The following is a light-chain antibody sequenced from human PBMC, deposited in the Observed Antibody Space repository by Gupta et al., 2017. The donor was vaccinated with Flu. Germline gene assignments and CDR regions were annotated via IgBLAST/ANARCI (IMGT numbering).Light chain of an antibody. V-gene: IGLV2-14*01. CDR1: SSDIGYSNY. J-gene: IGLJ1*01. Sequence: QSALTQPASVSGSPGQSLTITCTGDSSDIGYSNYVSWYQHRPPKAPKLLLYDVTNRPSGVSTRFSGSKSGNTASLTISGLQADDEGDYYCSSYINTGAYVFGSGTAVTVL. CDR3: SSYINTGAYV. CDR2: DVT.